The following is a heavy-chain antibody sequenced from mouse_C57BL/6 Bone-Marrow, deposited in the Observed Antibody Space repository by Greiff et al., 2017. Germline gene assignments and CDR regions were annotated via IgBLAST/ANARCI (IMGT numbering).Heavy chain of an antibody. CDR3: ANGYPLYYYAMDY. CDR1: GYTFTSYW. J-gene: IGHJ4*01. D-gene: IGHD2-2*01. Sequence: QVQLQQPGAELVKPGASVQMSCKASGYTFTSYWITWVKQRPGQGLEWIGDIYPGSGSTNSNEKFKSKATLTVDTSSSTAYMQLSSLTSEDSAVYDCANGYPLYYYAMDYGGQGTSGTVSS. CDR2: IYPGSGST. V-gene: IGHV1-55*01.